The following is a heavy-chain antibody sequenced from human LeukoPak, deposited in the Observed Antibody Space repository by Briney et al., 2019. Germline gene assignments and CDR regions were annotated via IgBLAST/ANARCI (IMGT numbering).Heavy chain of an antibody. D-gene: IGHD3-10*01. CDR3: AKDLTVGITILRGVRRDFNWFDS. CDR2: INYKGGTT. Sequence: GGSLRLSCAASGFTLSSFSMHWVRQSPGRGLEYVSAINYKGGTTYYADSVKGRFTISRDNSKNTLYLQMASLRGEDMAVYYCAKDLTVGITILRGVRRDFNWFDSWGQGTLVTVSS. CDR1: GFTLSSFS. J-gene: IGHJ5*01. V-gene: IGHV3-64*02.